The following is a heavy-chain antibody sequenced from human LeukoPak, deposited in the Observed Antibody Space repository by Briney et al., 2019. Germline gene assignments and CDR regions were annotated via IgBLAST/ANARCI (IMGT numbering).Heavy chain of an antibody. D-gene: IGHD3-10*01. CDR1: GFTFSSYG. CDR3: ARDGSGRVPEMSAPDY. J-gene: IGHJ4*02. Sequence: GGSLRLSCAASGFTFSSYGMHWVRQAPGKGLEWVANIKQDGSEKYYVDSVKGRFTISRDSAQNSPYLQMNSLRVEDTAVYYCARDGSGRVPEMSAPDYWGQGTLVTVSS. CDR2: IKQDGSEK. V-gene: IGHV3-7*01.